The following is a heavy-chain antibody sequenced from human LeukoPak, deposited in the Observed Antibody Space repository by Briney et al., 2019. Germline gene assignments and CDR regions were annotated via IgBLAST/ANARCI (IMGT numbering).Heavy chain of an antibody. V-gene: IGHV4-30-2*01. CDR3: ARVSAVADPVFDY. D-gene: IGHD6-19*01. CDR2: IYHSGST. Sequence: PSQTLSLTCTVSGGSISSGGYYWSWIRQPPGKGLEWIGYIYHSGSTYYNPSLKSRVTISVDTSKNQFSLKLSSVTAADTAVYYCARVSAVADPVFDYWGQGTLVTVSS. J-gene: IGHJ4*02. CDR1: GGSISSGGYY.